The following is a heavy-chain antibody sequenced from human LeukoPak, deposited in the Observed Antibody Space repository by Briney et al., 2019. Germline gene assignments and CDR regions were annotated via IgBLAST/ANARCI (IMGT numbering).Heavy chain of an antibody. CDR1: GFTFSSYA. CDR3: ANDGRYCSSTSCKKDDY. Sequence: PGGSLRLSCAASGFTFSSYAMSWVRQAPGKGLEWVSAITGSGGNTYYADSVKGRFTISRDNSKNTLYLQMNSLRDEDTAVYYCANDGRYCSSTSCKKDDYWGQGILVTVSS. D-gene: IGHD2-2*01. V-gene: IGHV3-23*01. J-gene: IGHJ4*02. CDR2: ITGSGGNT.